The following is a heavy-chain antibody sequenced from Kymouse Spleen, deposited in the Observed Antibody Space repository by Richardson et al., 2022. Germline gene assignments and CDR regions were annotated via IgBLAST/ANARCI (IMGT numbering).Heavy chain of an antibody. CDR3: ARRLYSNLFDY. CDR2: INHSGST. V-gene: IGHV4-34*01. CDR1: GGSFSGYY. D-gene: IGHD4-11,IGHD4-11*01. J-gene: IGHJ4*02. Sequence: QVQLQQWGAGLLKPSETLSLTCAVYGGSFSGYYWSWIRQPPGKGLEWIGEINHSGSTNYNPSLKSRVTISVDTSKNQFSLKLSSVTAADTAVYYCARRLYSNLFDYWGQGTLVTVSS.